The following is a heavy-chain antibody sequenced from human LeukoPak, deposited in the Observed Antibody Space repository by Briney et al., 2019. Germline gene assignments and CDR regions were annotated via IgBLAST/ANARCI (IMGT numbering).Heavy chain of an antibody. V-gene: IGHV5-51*01. CDR2: IYPGDSDT. CDR3: ARFTTLGGIAAAGTDAFDI. D-gene: IGHD6-13*01. Sequence: GESLKTSCKGSGYSFTSYWIGWVRQMPGKGLEWMGIIYPGDSDTRYSPSFQGQVTISADKSISTAYLQWSSLKASDTAMYYCARFTTLGGIAAAGTDAFDIWGQGTMVTVSS. CDR1: GYSFTSYW. J-gene: IGHJ3*02.